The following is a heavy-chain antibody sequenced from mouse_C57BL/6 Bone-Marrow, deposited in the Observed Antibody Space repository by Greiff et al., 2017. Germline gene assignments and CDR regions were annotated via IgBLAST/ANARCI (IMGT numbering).Heavy chain of an antibody. CDR1: GYTFTDYY. CDR2: INPNNGGT. CDR3: ARWGDYDTFAY. V-gene: IGHV1-26*01. J-gene: IGHJ3*01. D-gene: IGHD2-4*01. Sequence: EVQLQQSGPELVKPGASVKISCKASGYTFTDYYMNWVKQSHGKSLEWIGDINPNNGGTSYNQKFKGKATLTVDKSSSTAYMELRSLTSEDSAAYYCARWGDYDTFAYWGQGTLVTVSA.